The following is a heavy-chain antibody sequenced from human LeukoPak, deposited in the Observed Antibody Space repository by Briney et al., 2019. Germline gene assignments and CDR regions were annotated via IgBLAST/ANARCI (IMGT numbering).Heavy chain of an antibody. CDR3: AKPMCSSTSCYRYFDY. Sequence: GGSLRLSCAASGFTFSSYAMSWVRQAPGKGLEWVSGISGNGVNTYHADSVKGRFTISRDNSRNTLYLQMNSLRVEDTAVYYCAKPMCSSTSCYRYFDYWGQGSPVTVSS. J-gene: IGHJ4*02. D-gene: IGHD2-2*01. CDR2: ISGNGVNT. CDR1: GFTFSSYA. V-gene: IGHV3-23*01.